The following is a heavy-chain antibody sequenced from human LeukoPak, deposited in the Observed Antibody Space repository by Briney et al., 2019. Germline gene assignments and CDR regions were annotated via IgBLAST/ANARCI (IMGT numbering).Heavy chain of an antibody. V-gene: IGHV4-59*02. CDR1: GASVSGKF. CDR2: IYYSGST. Sequence: SETLSLTCTVSGASVSGKFWSWIRHSPGNGLEWIGLIYYSGSTKLNPSLKSRVAMSIDTSNNQFCLSLNSVTTADTAVYFCVGGGDWLPEYWGHGTQVIVSS. J-gene: IGHJ4*01. D-gene: IGHD3/OR15-3a*01. CDR3: VGGGDWLPEY.